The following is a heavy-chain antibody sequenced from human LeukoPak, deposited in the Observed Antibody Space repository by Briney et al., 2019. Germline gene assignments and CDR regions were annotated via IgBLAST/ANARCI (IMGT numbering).Heavy chain of an antibody. Sequence: GGSLRLSCAASGFTFSSYSMNWVRQAPGKGLEWVSSIGSSSSYIYYADSVKGRFTISRDNAKNSLYLQMNSLRAEDTAVYYCARDAYYYDSSGYSSHAFDIWGQGTMVTVSS. CDR3: ARDAYYYDSSGYSSHAFDI. D-gene: IGHD3-22*01. CDR2: IGSSSSYI. J-gene: IGHJ3*02. CDR1: GFTFSSYS. V-gene: IGHV3-21*01.